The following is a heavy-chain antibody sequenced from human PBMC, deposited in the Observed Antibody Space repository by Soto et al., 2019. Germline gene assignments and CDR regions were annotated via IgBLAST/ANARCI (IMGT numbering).Heavy chain of an antibody. J-gene: IGHJ4*02. CDR1: GFIFDDYA. CDR2: ISWNSGSI. Sequence: EVQLVESGGGLVQPGRSLRLSCAASGFIFDDYAMHWVRQAPGKGLEWVSGISWNSGSIGYADSVKGRFTISRDNAKNSLYLQMNSLRAEDTALYYCAKDVGIAVAGTEGLDYWGQGTLVTVSS. V-gene: IGHV3-9*01. CDR3: AKDVGIAVAGTEGLDY. D-gene: IGHD6-19*01.